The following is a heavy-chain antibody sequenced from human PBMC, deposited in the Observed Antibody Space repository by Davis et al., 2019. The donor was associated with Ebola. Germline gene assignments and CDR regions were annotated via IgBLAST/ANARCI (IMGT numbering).Heavy chain of an antibody. D-gene: IGHD3-9*01. CDR3: ARSRITIAPHNWFDP. CDR2: ISGYNGNT. J-gene: IGHJ5*02. V-gene: IGHV1-18*01. CDR1: GYTFTSYG. Sequence: AASVKVSCKASGYTFTSYGISWVRQAPGQGLEWMGWISGYNGNTNYAQKLQGRVTMTTDTSTSTAYMEVRSLRSDDTAVYYCARSRITIAPHNWFDPWDQGTLVTVSS.